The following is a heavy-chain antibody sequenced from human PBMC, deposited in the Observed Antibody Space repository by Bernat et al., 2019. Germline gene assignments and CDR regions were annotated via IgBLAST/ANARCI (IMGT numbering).Heavy chain of an antibody. J-gene: IGHJ4*02. CDR1: GFTFSSYG. CDR3: AREGGYGILTGYYKWDFDY. D-gene: IGHD3-9*01. V-gene: IGHV3-33*01. Sequence: QVQLVESGGGVVQPGRSLRLSCAASGFTFSSYGMHWVRQAPGKGLEWVAVIWYDGSNKYYADSVKGRFTISRDNSKNTLYLQMNSLRAEDTAVYYCAREGGYGILTGYYKWDFDYWGQGTLVTVS. CDR2: IWYDGSNK.